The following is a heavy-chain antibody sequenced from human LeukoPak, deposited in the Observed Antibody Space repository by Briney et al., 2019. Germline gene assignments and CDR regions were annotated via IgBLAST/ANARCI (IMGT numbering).Heavy chain of an antibody. CDR1: GGSISSGDYF. J-gene: IGHJ4*02. V-gene: IGHV4-30-4*01. Sequence: PSETLSLTCTVSGGSISSGDYFWSWIRQPPGKGLEWIGYIYYSGCTSYNPSLKSRVTISVDTSKNQFSLKLSSVTAADTAVYYCARDQAYFDYWGQGTLVTVSS. CDR2: IYYSGCT. CDR3: ARDQAYFDY.